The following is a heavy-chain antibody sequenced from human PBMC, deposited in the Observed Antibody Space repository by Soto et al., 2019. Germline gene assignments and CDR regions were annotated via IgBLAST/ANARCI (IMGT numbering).Heavy chain of an antibody. CDR3: GRGRSGELVVFY. J-gene: IGHJ4*02. CDR1: GYTFTGYY. V-gene: IGHV1-2*02. D-gene: IGHD1-7*01. Sequence: XSVKVSCTASGYTFTGYYIHWVQQAPGQGLEWMGEISPNSGGTKYAQKFQGRVTMTRDTSISTVYMELSNLSPDDTAVYYCGRGRSGELVVFYWGQGTLVTVSS. CDR2: ISPNSGGT.